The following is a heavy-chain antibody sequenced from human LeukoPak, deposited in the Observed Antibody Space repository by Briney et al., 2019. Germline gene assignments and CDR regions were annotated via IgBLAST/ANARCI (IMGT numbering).Heavy chain of an antibody. V-gene: IGHV3-9*01. CDR3: AQEIGHYGMDV. CDR2: ISWNSGSI. Sequence: GRALRLSCAASGFTFDDYAMHWVRQAPGEGLEWVSGISWNSGSIGYADSVKGRFTISGDNAKNSLYLQMNSLRAEDTALYYCAQEIGHYGMDVWGQGTTVTVSS. CDR1: GFTFDDYA. D-gene: IGHD2/OR15-2a*01. J-gene: IGHJ6*02.